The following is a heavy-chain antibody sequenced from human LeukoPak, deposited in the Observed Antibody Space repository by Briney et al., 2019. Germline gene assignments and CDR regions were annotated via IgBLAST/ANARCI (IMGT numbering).Heavy chain of an antibody. D-gene: IGHD6-6*01. CDR1: GGSFSDYY. V-gene: IGHV4-34*01. CDR3: AREYSSSSTAFDI. J-gene: IGHJ3*02. Sequence: PSETLSLTCAVYGGSFSDYYWSWLRQPPGKGLEWIGEINHNRGSTNYNPSLKTRVTISIHTSKNQFSLNLSSLTAADTAIYYCAREYSSSSTAFDIWGQGTMVTVSS. CDR2: INHNRGST.